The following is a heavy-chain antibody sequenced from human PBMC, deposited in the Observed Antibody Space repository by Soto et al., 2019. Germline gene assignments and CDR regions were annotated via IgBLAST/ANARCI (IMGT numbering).Heavy chain of an antibody. CDR1: GDSVSSNSAA. J-gene: IGHJ5*02. CDR2: TYYRSKWYN. D-gene: IGHD6-13*01. Sequence: QSQTLSLTCAISGDSVSSNSAAWNWIRQSPSRGLEWLGRTYYRSKWYNDYAESVKSRITINPDTSKNQFSLQLNSVTPEDTAVYYCARDHWQQLVLGWFDPWGQGTLVTVSS. V-gene: IGHV6-1*01. CDR3: ARDHWQQLVLGWFDP.